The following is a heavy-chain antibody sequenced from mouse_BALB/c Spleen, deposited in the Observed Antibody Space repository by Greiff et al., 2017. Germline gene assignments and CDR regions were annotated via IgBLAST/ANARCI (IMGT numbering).Heavy chain of an antibody. CDR1: GFTFSSYT. CDR2: ISNGGGST. Sequence: EVKLVESGGGLVQPGGSLKLSCAASGFTFSSYTMSWVRQTPEKRLEWVAYISNGGGSTYYPDTVKGRFTISRDNAKNTLYLQMSSLKSENTAMYYCARRGELRRTWFAYWGQGTLVTVSA. J-gene: IGHJ3*01. V-gene: IGHV5-12-2*01. CDR3: ARRGELRRTWFAY. D-gene: IGHD1-1*01.